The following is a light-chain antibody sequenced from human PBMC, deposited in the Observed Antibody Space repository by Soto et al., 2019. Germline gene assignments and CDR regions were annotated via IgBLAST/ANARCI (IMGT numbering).Light chain of an antibody. CDR3: QQYDDWPLT. V-gene: IGKV3-15*01. CDR1: QSLTTN. CDR2: DAS. J-gene: IGKJ5*01. Sequence: EVVITQSPGTLSVSPGERAILSCRASQSLTTNLAWYQQKPGQAPRLLIHDASTRATGIPARFSGSGSGTEFTLTISSLQSEDFAVYYCQQYDDWPLTFGQGTRLE.